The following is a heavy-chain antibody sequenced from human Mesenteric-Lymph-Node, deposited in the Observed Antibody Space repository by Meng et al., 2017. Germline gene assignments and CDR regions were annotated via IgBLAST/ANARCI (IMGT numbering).Heavy chain of an antibody. V-gene: IGHV1-18*01. CDR3: ARAREVVYSSSWYLNWFDP. J-gene: IGHJ5*02. Sequence: ASVKVSCKASVGTFSSYAISWVRQAPGQGLEWMGWISAYNGNTNYAQKLQGRVTMTTDTSTSTAYMELRSLRSDDTAVYYCARAREVVYSSSWYLNWFDPWGQGTLVTVSS. CDR1: VGTFSSYA. CDR2: ISAYNGNT. D-gene: IGHD6-13*01.